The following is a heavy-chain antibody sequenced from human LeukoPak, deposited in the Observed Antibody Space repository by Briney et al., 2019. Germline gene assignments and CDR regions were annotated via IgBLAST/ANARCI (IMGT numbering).Heavy chain of an antibody. Sequence: PSGTLSLTCAVSGESISSTNWWSWVRQSPGTGLEWIGEIYHSGTTKYNPSLESRVTISLDMSNNQFFLDLTSVTAADSAVYYCANKVYCSRTSCYPAGYWGQGILVTVSS. CDR1: GESISSTNW. CDR2: IYHSGTT. V-gene: IGHV4-4*02. CDR3: ANKVYCSRTSCYPAGY. D-gene: IGHD2-2*01. J-gene: IGHJ4*02.